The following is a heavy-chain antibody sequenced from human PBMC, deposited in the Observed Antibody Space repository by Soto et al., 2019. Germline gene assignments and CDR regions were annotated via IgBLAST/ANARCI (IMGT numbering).Heavy chain of an antibody. J-gene: IGHJ4*02. D-gene: IGHD3-10*01. CDR1: GFSLSPSGVA. CDR2: IYWNGIE. V-gene: IGHV2-5*01. Sequence: KESGPTLVNPTQTLTLTCTFSGFSLSPSGVAVGWIRQPPGKALEWLALIYWNGIERYSPSLKSRLTITKDTSKNQVVLTMTNMDPVDTATYFCAHGDPLDFHYWGQGTLVTVSP. CDR3: AHGDPLDFHY.